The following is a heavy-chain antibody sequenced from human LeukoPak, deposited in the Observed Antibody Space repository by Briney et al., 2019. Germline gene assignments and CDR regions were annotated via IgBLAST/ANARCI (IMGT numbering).Heavy chain of an antibody. J-gene: IGHJ4*02. CDR2: INPSGGST. D-gene: IGHD6-19*01. CDR3: ARDLRRDTSGWNSQAVLDY. V-gene: IGHV1-46*01. CDR1: GYTFTTYY. Sequence: ASVKVSCKASGYTFTTYYIHWVRQAPGLGLEWLGFINPSGGSTSYAQKFQGRVTMTTDTSTSTAYMELRSLRSDDTAVYYCARDLRRDTSGWNSQAVLDYWGQGTLVTVSS.